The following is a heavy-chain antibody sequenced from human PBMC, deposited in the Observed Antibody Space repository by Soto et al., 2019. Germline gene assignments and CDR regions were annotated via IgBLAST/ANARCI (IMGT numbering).Heavy chain of an antibody. CDR3: ARDGSMVRERWFDP. CDR1: GFTFIGYW. CDR2: INNDGIDT. Sequence: EVPLVESGGGVVQPGGSLRLSCAASGFTFIGYWMHWVRQGPGKGPVWVARINNDGIDTTYADSVKGRFTISRDNTKNMVYLEMNSLRADDTAVYYCARDGSMVRERWFDPWGQGTLVTVSS. V-gene: IGHV3-74*03. J-gene: IGHJ5*02. D-gene: IGHD3-10*01.